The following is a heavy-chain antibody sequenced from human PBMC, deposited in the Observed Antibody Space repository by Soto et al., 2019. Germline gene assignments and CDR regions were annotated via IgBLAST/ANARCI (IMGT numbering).Heavy chain of an antibody. J-gene: IGHJ4*02. CDR1: GYTFTSYG. V-gene: IGHV1-18*01. D-gene: IGHD1-26*01. Sequence: QVQLVQSGAEVKKPGVSVNVSGKASGYTFTSYGISWVRQAPGQGLEWRGWIGAYNGNTNYAQKLQGRVTMTTDTTTSTAYMELGSLRSDDTAVYYCARGHGGSCYSHVDYWGQGTLVTVSS. CDR3: ARGHGGSCYSHVDY. CDR2: IGAYNGNT.